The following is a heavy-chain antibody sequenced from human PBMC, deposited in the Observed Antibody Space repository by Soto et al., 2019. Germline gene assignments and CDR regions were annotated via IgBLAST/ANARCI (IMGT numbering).Heavy chain of an antibody. D-gene: IGHD2-8*01. V-gene: IGHV1-2*02. CDR2: INPNSGGT. CDR3: AREGTVLMVYAAYKRNWFDP. Sequence: ASVKVSCKASGCTFTGYYMHWVRQAPGQGLEWMGWINPNSGGTNYAQKFQGRVTMTRDTSISTDYMELSRLRSDDTAVYYCAREGTVLMVYAAYKRNWFDPWGQGTLVTVSS. J-gene: IGHJ5*02. CDR1: GCTFTGYY.